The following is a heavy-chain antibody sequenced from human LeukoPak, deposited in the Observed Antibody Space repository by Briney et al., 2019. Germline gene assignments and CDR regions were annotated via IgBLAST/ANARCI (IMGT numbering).Heavy chain of an antibody. J-gene: IGHJ4*02. Sequence: GGSLRLSCAASGFTVSSSYMNWVRQAPGKGLEWVSVIYSGGSTYYADSVKGRFTISRDNSKNTLYLQMNSLRAEDTAVYYCARGVDYYENSGTIDYWGQGTLVTVSS. CDR1: GFTVSSSY. V-gene: IGHV3-53*01. D-gene: IGHD3-22*01. CDR2: IYSGGST. CDR3: ARGVDYYENSGTIDY.